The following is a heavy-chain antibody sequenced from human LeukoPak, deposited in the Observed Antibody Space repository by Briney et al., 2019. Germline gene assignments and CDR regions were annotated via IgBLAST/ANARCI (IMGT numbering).Heavy chain of an antibody. Sequence: PSETLSLTCTVSGGSISSYYWSWIRQPPGKGLEWIVYIYYSGSTNYNPSLKSRVTISVDTSKNQFSLKLSSVTAADTAVYYCARTNSSGWYFQDAFDIWGQGTMVTVSS. J-gene: IGHJ3*02. CDR2: IYYSGST. D-gene: IGHD6-19*01. V-gene: IGHV4-59*01. CDR3: ARTNSSGWYFQDAFDI. CDR1: GGSISSYY.